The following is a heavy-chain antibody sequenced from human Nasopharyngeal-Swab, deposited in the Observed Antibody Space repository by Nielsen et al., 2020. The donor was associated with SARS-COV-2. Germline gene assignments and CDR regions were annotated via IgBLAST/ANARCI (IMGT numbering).Heavy chain of an antibody. J-gene: IGHJ4*02. V-gene: IGHV4-34*01. CDR2: IYHSGST. D-gene: IGHD6-13*01. CDR3: ARRGYSSSWHGRYFDY. Sequence: SQTLSLTCAVYGGSFSGYYWSWIRQPPGKGLEWIGEIYHSGSTNYNPSLKGRVTISVDTSKNQFSLKLSSVTAADTAVYYCARRGYSSSWHGRYFDYWGQGTLVTVSS. CDR1: GGSFSGYY.